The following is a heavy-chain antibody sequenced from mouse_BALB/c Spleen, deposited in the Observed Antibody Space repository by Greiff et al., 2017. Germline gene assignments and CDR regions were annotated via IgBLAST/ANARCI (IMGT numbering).Heavy chain of an antibody. V-gene: IGHV3-2*02. D-gene: IGHD1-2*01. J-gene: IGHJ4*01. CDR2: ISSSGRT. Sequence: EVQLQQSGPGLVKPSPSLSLTCTVTGYSITSDYAWYWIRQFPGNQLGWMGYISSSGRTSYNPSLKSRISITLATSKNPFFRHLNSVTTEDTATYYCARPIHGSRAMDDWGQGTSVTVSS. CDR3: ARPIHGSRAMDD. CDR1: GYSITSDYA.